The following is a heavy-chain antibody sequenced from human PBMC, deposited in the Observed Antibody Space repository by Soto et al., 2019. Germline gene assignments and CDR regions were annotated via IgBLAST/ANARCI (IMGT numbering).Heavy chain of an antibody. CDR3: ARETIAHSYFDF. CDR1: GGSVSSHY. V-gene: IGHV4-4*07. D-gene: IGHD2-21*01. J-gene: IGHJ4*02. Sequence: XETLSLTCTFSGGSVSSHYWSWIRQPAGKGLEWLGRLYNAERTSYNPSLKGRVTMSMDTSNNQFSLKLTSVTAADTAVYFCARETIAHSYFDFGGQGTLVTGSS. CDR2: LYNAERT.